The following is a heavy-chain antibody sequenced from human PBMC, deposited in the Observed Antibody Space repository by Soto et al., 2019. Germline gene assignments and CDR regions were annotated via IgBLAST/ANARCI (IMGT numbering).Heavy chain of an antibody. CDR2: IKQDGSEK. CDR1: GFTFSSYW. CDR3: ARDAKGYSSSWYAFDI. V-gene: IGHV3-7*03. D-gene: IGHD6-13*01. J-gene: IGHJ3*02. Sequence: GSLRLSCAASGFTFSSYWMSWVRQAPGKGLEWVSNIKQDGSEKYYVDSVKGRFTISRDNAKNSLNLQMNSLRAEATAVYYCARDAKGYSSSWYAFDIWGQGTMVTVSS.